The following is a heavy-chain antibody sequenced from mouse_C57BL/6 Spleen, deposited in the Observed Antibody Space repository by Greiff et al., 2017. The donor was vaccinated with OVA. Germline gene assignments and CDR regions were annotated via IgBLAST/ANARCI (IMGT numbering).Heavy chain of an antibody. Sequence: EVKLMESGAGLVKPGGSLKLSCAASGFTFSSYAMSWVRQTPEKRLEWVAYISSGGDYIYYADTVKGRYTISSDNARNTLYLQMSSLKSEDTAMYYGKRDDTTVPAWYFDVWGTGTTVTVSS. D-gene: IGHD1-1*01. CDR2: ISSGGDYI. CDR1: GFTFSSYA. J-gene: IGHJ1*03. CDR3: KRDDTTVPAWYFDV. V-gene: IGHV5-9-1*02.